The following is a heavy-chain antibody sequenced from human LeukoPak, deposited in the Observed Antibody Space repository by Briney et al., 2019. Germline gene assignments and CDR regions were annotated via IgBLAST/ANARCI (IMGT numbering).Heavy chain of an antibody. V-gene: IGHV3-11*06. J-gene: IGHJ3*02. CDR2: ISSSSSSYI. CDR3: AREDEALDAFDI. CDR1: GFTFSDYY. Sequence: GGSLRLSCAASGFTFSDYYMSWIRQAPGKGLEWVSSISSSSSSYIYYADSVKGRFTISRDNAKNSLYLQMNSLRAEDTAVYYCAREDEALDAFDIWGQGTMVTVSS.